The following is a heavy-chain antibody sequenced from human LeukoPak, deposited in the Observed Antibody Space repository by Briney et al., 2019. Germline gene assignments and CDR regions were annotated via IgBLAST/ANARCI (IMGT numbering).Heavy chain of an antibody. J-gene: IGHJ3*02. V-gene: IGHV1-2*02. CDR3: AARTYYDFWSGYSRPPYENAFDI. Sequence: GASVKVSCKASGYTFTGYYMHWVRQAPGQGLEWMGWINPNSGGTNYAQKFQGRVTMTRDTSISTAYMELSRLRSDDTAVYYCAARTYYDFWSGYSRPPYENAFDIWGQGTMVTVSS. CDR2: INPNSGGT. D-gene: IGHD3-3*01. CDR1: GYTFTGYY.